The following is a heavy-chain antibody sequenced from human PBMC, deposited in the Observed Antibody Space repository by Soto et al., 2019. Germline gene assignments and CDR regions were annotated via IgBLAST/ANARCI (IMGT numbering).Heavy chain of an antibody. J-gene: IGHJ6*02. CDR1: GFTFSSYG. V-gene: IGHV3-33*01. Sequence: QVQLVESGGGVVQPGRSLRLSCAASGFTFSSYGMHWVRQAPGKGLEWVAVIWYDGSNKYYADSVKGRLTISRDNSKNTLDLQMNSLRAEDTAVYYCARGEGYMAAAGTPDYYGMDVWGQGTTVTVSS. D-gene: IGHD6-13*01. CDR2: IWYDGSNK. CDR3: ARGEGYMAAAGTPDYYGMDV.